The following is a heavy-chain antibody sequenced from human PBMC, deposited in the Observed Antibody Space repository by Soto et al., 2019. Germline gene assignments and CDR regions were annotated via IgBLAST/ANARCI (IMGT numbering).Heavy chain of an antibody. J-gene: IGHJ4*02. CDR1: GFTFSVYA. CDR3: TRGACPDY. V-gene: IGHV3-23*01. Sequence: EVQVLESGGGLVQPGGSLRLSCAASGFTFSVYAMSWVRQAPGKGLEWVLTFGGTDGGTYYADSVKGRFTISRDNSKNTVYLQMNSLSAEDTAVYYCTRGACPDYWGQGILVTVSS. CDR2: FGGTDGGT.